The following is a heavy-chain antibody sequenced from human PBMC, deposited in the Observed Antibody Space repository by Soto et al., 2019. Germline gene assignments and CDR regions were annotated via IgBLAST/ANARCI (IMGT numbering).Heavy chain of an antibody. J-gene: IGHJ6*02. D-gene: IGHD6-13*01. CDR2: IYSGGST. V-gene: IGHV3-53*01. CDR1: GFTVSSNY. CDR3: ARDHGYSSSWKYYYGMDV. Sequence: PGGSLRLSCAASGFTVSSNYMSWVRQAPGKGLEWVSVIYSGGSTYYADSVKGRFTISRDNSKNTLYLQMNSLGAEDTAVYYCARDHGYSSSWKYYYGMDVWGQGTTVTVSS.